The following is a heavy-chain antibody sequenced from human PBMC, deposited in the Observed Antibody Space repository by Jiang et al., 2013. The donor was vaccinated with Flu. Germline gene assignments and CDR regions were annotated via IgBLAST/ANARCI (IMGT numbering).Heavy chain of an antibody. V-gene: IGHV2-5*01. CDR2: IYWNDDK. CDR1: GFSLSTSGVG. CDR3: AHRRLPGYSSSWYTSYYFDY. Sequence: KPTQTLTLTCTFSGFSLSTSGVGVGWIRQPPGKALEWLALIYWNDDKRYSPSLKSRLTITKDTSKNQVVLTMTNMDPVDTATYYCAHRRLPGYSSSWYTSYYFDYWGQGTLVTVSS. D-gene: IGHD6-13*01. J-gene: IGHJ4*02.